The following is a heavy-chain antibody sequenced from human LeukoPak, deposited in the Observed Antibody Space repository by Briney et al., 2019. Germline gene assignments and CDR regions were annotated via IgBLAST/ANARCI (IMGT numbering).Heavy chain of an antibody. CDR1: GGSFSDYY. V-gene: IGHV4-34*01. CDR3: ARGGGYSGYPEDY. Sequence: SETLSLTCAVYGGSFSDYYWTWIRQPPGKGLEWIGEINHSGSPNNNPSLKSRVSISVDTSKNQFSLKLSSVTAADTAVYYCARGGGYSGYPEDYWGQGTLVTVSS. CDR2: INHSGSP. D-gene: IGHD5-12*01. J-gene: IGHJ4*02.